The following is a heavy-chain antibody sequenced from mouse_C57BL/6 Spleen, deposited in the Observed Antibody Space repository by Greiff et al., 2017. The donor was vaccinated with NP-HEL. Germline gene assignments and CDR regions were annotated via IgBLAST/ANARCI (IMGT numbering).Heavy chain of an antibody. CDR2: IDPSDSET. D-gene: IGHD2-5*01. J-gene: IGHJ1*03. V-gene: IGHV1-52*01. CDR1: GYTFTSYW. CDR3: ATYYSNDGYWYFDV. Sequence: QVQLKQPGAELVRPGSSVKLSCKASGYTFTSYWMHWVKQRPIQGLEWIGNIDPSDSETHYNQKFKDKATLTVDKSSSTAYMQLSSLTSEDSAVYYCATYYSNDGYWYFDVWGTGTTVTVSS.